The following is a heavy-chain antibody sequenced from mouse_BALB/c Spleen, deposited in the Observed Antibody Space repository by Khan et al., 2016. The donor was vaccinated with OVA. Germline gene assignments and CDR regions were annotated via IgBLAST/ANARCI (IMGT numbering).Heavy chain of an antibody. V-gene: IGHV1S137*01. D-gene: IGHD2-3*01. Sequence: QVRLQQSGPELVRPGVSVKISCKGSGYTFTDYAMHWVKQSHAKSLEWIGLISTYSGNTNYKQKFKGKATMTVDKSSSTAYMELARLTSEDSAICCCTRPAYDGYYDYWGQGTTLTVSS. J-gene: IGHJ2*01. CDR2: ISTYSGNT. CDR3: TRPAYDGYYDY. CDR1: GYTFTDYA.